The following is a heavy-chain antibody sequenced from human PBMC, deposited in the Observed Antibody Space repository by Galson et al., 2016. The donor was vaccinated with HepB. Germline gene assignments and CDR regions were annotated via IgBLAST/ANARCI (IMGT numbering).Heavy chain of an antibody. D-gene: IGHD2-2*01. CDR2: IIPIFGTS. CDR1: GGTFSTYA. J-gene: IGHJ3*02. V-gene: IGHV1-69*13. Sequence: SVKVSCKASGGTFSTYAISWVRQAPGQGLEWMGGIIPIFGTSNYALKFRGRLTITADESTNTAYMELSSLRSEDTAVYYCASGVPPPMVVVTDAFDIWGQGTMVTVSS. CDR3: ASGVPPPMVVVTDAFDI.